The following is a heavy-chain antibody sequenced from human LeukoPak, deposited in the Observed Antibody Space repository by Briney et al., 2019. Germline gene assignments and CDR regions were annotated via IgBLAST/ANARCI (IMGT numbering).Heavy chain of an antibody. Sequence: SETLSLTCAVYGGSFSGYYWSWIRQPPGKGLEWIGTVYYSGSTYYNPSLKSRVTISVDLSKNQFSLKLSSVTAAETAVYYCARHASLRSPLVYWGQGILVTVSS. CDR3: ARHASLRSPLVY. D-gene: IGHD3-16*01. CDR2: VYYSGST. J-gene: IGHJ1*01. V-gene: IGHV4-34*01. CDR1: GGSFSGYY.